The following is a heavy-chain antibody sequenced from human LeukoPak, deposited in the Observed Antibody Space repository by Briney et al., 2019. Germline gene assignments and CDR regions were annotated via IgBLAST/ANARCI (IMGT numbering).Heavy chain of an antibody. V-gene: IGHV3-23*01. J-gene: IGHJ4*02. CDR3: AKDRGY. Sequence: GGSLRLSCAASGFTFSTYAMIWVRQAPGKGLEWVSAISGPGDTTFYADSVKGRFTISRDNSKNTLGLQMNSLGADDTAVYYCAKDRGYWGQGTLVTVSS. CDR1: GFTFSTYA. CDR2: ISGPGDTT.